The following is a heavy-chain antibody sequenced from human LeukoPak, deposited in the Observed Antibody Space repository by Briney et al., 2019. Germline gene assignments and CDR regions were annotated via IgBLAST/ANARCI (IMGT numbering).Heavy chain of an antibody. D-gene: IGHD6-13*01. CDR2: ISSNGGST. CDR3: AKGGGAAATHLLDY. V-gene: IGHV3-64*01. Sequence: QAGGSLRLSCAASGFTFSSYAMHWVRQAPGKGLEYVSGISSNGGSTYYANSVKGRFTISRDNSKNTLYLQMGSLRPEDTAVYYCAKGGGAAATHLLDYWGQGTLVSVSS. J-gene: IGHJ4*02. CDR1: GFTFSSYA.